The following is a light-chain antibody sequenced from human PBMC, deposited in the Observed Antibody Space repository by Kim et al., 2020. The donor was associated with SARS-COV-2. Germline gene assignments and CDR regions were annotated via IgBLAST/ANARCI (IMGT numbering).Light chain of an antibody. CDR2: QDT. V-gene: IGLV3-1*01. CDR3: QAWDSSTEV. J-gene: IGLJ2*01. Sequence: SYELTQPPSVSVSPGQTASITCSGDKLGDKYACWYQQKPGQSPVLVIYQDTKRPSGIPERFSGSNSDNTATLTISGTQAMDEADYYCQAWDSSTEVFGGGTQLTVL. CDR1: KLGDKY.